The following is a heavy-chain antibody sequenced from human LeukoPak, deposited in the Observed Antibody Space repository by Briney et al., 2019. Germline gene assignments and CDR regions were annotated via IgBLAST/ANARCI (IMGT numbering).Heavy chain of an antibody. CDR1: GGSISSYY. J-gene: IGHJ6*03. CDR3: ARGNVVVPAAIPGSYYYYYYMDV. CDR2: IYYSGST. D-gene: IGHD2-2*02. V-gene: IGHV4-59*01. Sequence: SETLSLTCTVSGGSISSYYWSWIRQPPGKGLEWIGYIYYSGSTNYNPSLKGRVTISVDTSKNQFSLKLSSVTAADTAVYYCARGNVVVPAAIPGSYYYYYYMDVWGKGTTVTVSS.